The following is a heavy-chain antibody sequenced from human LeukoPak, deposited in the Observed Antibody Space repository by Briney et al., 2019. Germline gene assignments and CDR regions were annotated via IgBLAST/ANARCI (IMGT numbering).Heavy chain of an antibody. V-gene: IGHV1-2*02. Sequence: ASVKVSCKASGYSFSGYYLQWVRQAPGQGLEWMGWLNPNSGGTNYAQKFQGRVAMTRDTSISTAYMELTRLGSDDTAVYYCARDGDGYNLGYWGQGVLVTVSS. J-gene: IGHJ4*02. CDR1: GYSFSGYY. CDR2: LNPNSGGT. CDR3: ARDGDGYNLGY. D-gene: IGHD5-24*01.